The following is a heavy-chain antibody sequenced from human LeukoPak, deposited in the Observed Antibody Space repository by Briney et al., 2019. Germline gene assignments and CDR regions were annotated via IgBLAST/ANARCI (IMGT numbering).Heavy chain of an antibody. D-gene: IGHD2-21*01. J-gene: IGHJ4*02. Sequence: ASVKVSCKASGYIFRNFGIAWVRQAPGQGPEWMGWINPSNGDSNYAQNFKGRVTMTTDTSTGTAYMELRSLRSGDTGVYFCARESGCGQLDYWGQGTLVTVSS. V-gene: IGHV1-18*01. CDR1: GYIFRNFG. CDR2: INPSNGDS. CDR3: ARESGCGQLDY.